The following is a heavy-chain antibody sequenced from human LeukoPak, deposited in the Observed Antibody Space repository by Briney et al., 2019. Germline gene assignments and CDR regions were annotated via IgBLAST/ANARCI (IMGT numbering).Heavy chain of an antibody. CDR2: ISGSGGST. D-gene: IGHD3-22*01. CDR3: AKSPDYYDSSGYYGYPFDY. V-gene: IGHV3-23*01. CDR1: GFTFSSYA. Sequence: GGSLRLSCAASGFTFSSYAMSWVRQAPGKGLEWVSAISGSGGSTYYADSVKGRFTISRDNSKNTLYLQMNSLRAEDTAVYYCAKSPDYYDSSGYYGYPFDYWGQGTLVTVSS. J-gene: IGHJ4*02.